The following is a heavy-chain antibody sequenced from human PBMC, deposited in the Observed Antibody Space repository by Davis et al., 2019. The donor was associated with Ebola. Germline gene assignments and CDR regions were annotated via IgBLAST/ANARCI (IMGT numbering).Heavy chain of an antibody. Sequence: GGSLRLSCAASGFTFYRYEMNLVRPTPGKGLEWVAFVGNSVDRIHYAAAVKGRFTASRDNARHSLFLQMNNLKLEDTGVYYCVPGTWVRGQGMRVTVSA. D-gene: IGHD1-1*01. CDR2: VGNSVDRI. CDR1: GFTFYRYE. J-gene: IGHJ4*02. CDR3: VPGTWV. V-gene: IGHV3-48*03.